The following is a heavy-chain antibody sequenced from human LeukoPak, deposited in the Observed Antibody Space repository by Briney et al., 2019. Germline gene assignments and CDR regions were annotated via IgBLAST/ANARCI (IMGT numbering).Heavy chain of an antibody. J-gene: IGHJ3*02. Sequence: GGSLRLSCAASGFTFSSYGMHWVRQAPGKGLEWVAVISYDGSNKYYADSVKGRFTISRDNSKNTLYLQMNSLRAEDTAVYYCAKVSQQQLGRGAFDIWGQGTMVTVSS. CDR2: ISYDGSNK. CDR3: AKVSQQQLGRGAFDI. CDR1: GFTFSSYG. V-gene: IGHV3-30*18. D-gene: IGHD6-13*01.